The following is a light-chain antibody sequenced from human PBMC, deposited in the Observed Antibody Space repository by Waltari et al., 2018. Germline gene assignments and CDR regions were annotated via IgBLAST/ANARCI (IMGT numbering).Light chain of an antibody. CDR3: QSYDASLSGWV. Sequence: QSVLTQPPSVSGAPGQRVTISCTGSSSNIGADFDVHWYQQLPGTTPKLLIYGNTNRPSGVPDRFSGSKSDTSASLAITGLQAEDEADYYCQSYDASLSGWVFGGGTKLNVL. CDR2: GNT. V-gene: IGLV1-40*01. CDR1: SSNIGADFD. J-gene: IGLJ2*01.